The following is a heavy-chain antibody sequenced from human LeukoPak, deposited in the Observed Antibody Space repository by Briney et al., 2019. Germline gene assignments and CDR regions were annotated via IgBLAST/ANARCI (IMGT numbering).Heavy chain of an antibody. D-gene: IGHD6-19*01. Sequence: PGGSLRLSCAASGFTFSSYGMHWVRQAPGKGLEWVAVISYDGFNPYYADSVKGRFTISRDNSKNTLRLQKNSLRAEDTAVYYCAKVKEMYSSGSYYFDYWGQGTLVTVSS. V-gene: IGHV3-30*18. CDR2: ISYDGFNP. CDR1: GFTFSSYG. J-gene: IGHJ4*02. CDR3: AKVKEMYSSGSYYFDY.